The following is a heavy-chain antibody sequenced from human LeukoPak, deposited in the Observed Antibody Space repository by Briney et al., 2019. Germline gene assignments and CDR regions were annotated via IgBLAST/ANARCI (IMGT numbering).Heavy chain of an antibody. J-gene: IGHJ4*02. CDR2: INPNSGGT. CDR3: ARDDYDILTSYYGIGFLDY. V-gene: IGHV1-2*02. D-gene: IGHD3-9*01. CDR1: GYTFTGYY. Sequence: ASVKVSCKASGYTFTGYYMHWVRQAPGQGLEWMGWINPNSGGTNYAQKFQGRVTMTRDTSISTAYMELSRLRSDDTAVYYCARDDYDILTSYYGIGFLDYWGQGTLVTVSS.